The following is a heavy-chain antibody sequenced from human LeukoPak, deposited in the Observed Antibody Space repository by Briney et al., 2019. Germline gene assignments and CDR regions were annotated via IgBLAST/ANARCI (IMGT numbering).Heavy chain of an antibody. CDR2: ISSSSSYL. V-gene: IGHV3-21*01. J-gene: IGHJ6*03. CDR3: ASKTTYYYYYMDV. Sequence: GGSLRLSCAASGFTFSSYSMNWVRQAPGKGLEWVSSISSSSSYLYYADSVKGRFTISRDNAKNSLYLQMNSLRAEDTAVYYCASKTTYYYYYMDVWGKGTTVTISS. CDR1: GFTFSSYS. D-gene: IGHD1-1*01.